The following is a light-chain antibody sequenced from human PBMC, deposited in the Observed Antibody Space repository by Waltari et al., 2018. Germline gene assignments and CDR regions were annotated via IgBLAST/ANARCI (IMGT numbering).Light chain of an antibody. V-gene: IGKV3-11*01. Sequence: DIVLTQSPATLSLSPGERATFSCRASQNINIYLAWYQQKPGQAPRLLIYDASNRATGVPARFSGSGSGTDFTLTISSLEPEDFAVYYCQQRTKWVTFGGGTTLDIK. J-gene: IGKJ4*01. CDR2: DAS. CDR3: QQRTKWVT. CDR1: QNINIY.